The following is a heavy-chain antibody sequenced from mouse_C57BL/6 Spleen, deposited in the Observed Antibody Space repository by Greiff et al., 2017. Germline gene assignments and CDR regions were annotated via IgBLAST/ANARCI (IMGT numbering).Heavy chain of an antibody. Sequence: VQLQQSGPVLVKPGASVKMSCKASGYTFTDYYMNWVKQSHGKSLEWIGVINPYNGGTSYNQKFKGKATLTVDKSSSPAYMELNSLTSEDSAVYYCARRGNFYAMDYWGQGTSVTVSS. CDR3: ARRGNFYAMDY. J-gene: IGHJ4*01. CDR1: GYTFTDYY. CDR2: INPYNGGT. D-gene: IGHD2-1*01. V-gene: IGHV1-19*01.